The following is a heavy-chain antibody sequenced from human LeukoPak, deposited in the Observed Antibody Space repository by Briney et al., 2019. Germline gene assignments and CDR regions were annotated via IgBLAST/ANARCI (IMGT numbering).Heavy chain of an antibody. D-gene: IGHD3-10*01. CDR2: ISGSGGST. V-gene: IGHV3-23*01. CDR1: GFTFSSYA. J-gene: IGHJ3*02. CDR3: AKYGASVLLWFGESPHAFDI. Sequence: GGSLRLSCAASGFTFSSYAMSWVRQAPGKRLEWVSAISGSGGSTYYADSVKARFTISRDNSKNTLYLQMNSLRAEDTAVYYCAKYGASVLLWFGESPHAFDIWGQGTMVTVSS.